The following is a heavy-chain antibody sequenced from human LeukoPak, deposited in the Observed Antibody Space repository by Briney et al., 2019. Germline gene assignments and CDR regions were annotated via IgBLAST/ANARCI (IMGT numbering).Heavy chain of an antibody. V-gene: IGHV4-34*01. J-gene: IGHJ5*02. D-gene: IGHD2-21*01. CDR2: INHSGST. Sequence: SETLSLTCAVYGGPFSGYYWSWIRQPPGKGLEWIGEINHSGSTNYNPSLKSRVTISVDTPRNQFSLQLTSVTAADTAVYYCARGGERFDPWGQGTLVTVSS. CDR1: GGPFSGYY. CDR3: ARGGERFDP.